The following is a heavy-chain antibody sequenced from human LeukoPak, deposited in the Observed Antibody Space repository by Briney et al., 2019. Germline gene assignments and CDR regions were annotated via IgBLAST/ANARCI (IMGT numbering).Heavy chain of an antibody. D-gene: IGHD4-17*01. CDR2: IYYSGST. Sequence: PSETLSLTCTVSGGSISSYYWSWIRQPPGKGLEWIGYIYYSGSTNYNPSLKSRVTISVDTSKNQFSLKLSSVTAADTAVYYCARGDYGDYEQTYYFDYWGQGTLVCVSS. CDR3: ARGDYGDYEQTYYFDY. V-gene: IGHV4-59*01. J-gene: IGHJ4*02. CDR1: GGSISSYY.